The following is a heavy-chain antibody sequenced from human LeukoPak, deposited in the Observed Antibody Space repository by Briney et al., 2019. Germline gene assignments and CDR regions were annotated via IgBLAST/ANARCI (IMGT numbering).Heavy chain of an antibody. J-gene: IGHJ4*02. D-gene: IGHD3-16*01. CDR1: GGSISTSY. CDR3: ARGPSGGSGHDY. Sequence: KPSETLSLTCTVSGGSISTSYWSWIRQPAGKGLEWIGRIHTSGTTNYNPSLRSRVTMSVDTSKNQFSLNLNSVTAADTAVYYCARGPSGGSGHDYWGQGTLVTVSS. V-gene: IGHV4-4*07. CDR2: IHTSGTT.